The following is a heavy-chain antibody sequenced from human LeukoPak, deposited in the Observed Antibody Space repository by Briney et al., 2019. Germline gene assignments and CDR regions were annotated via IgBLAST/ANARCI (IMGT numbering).Heavy chain of an antibody. D-gene: IGHD3-16*02. CDR1: GGSISSYY. Sequence: SETLSLTCTVSGGSISSYYWSWLRQPPGKGLEWVGYIYYSGSTNYNPSLKSRVTISVDTSKNQFSLKLSSVTAADTAVYYCVGGVIVGDYYFDYWGQGTLVTVSS. J-gene: IGHJ4*02. CDR2: IYYSGST. CDR3: VGGVIVGDYYFDY. V-gene: IGHV4-59*08.